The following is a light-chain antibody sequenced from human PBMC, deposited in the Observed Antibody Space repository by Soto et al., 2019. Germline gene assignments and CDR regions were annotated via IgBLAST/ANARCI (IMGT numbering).Light chain of an antibody. CDR3: QQYNNWPPWT. CDR1: QSVSSS. J-gene: IGKJ1*01. V-gene: IGKV3-15*01. CDR2: GAS. Sequence: EIVMTQSPATLSVSPGERATLSCRASQSVSSSFAWYQQKPGQSPRLLIHGASTRATGIPARFSGSWSGTAFTLTISSLQSEDFAVYYCQQYNNWPPWTFGQGTKVEIK.